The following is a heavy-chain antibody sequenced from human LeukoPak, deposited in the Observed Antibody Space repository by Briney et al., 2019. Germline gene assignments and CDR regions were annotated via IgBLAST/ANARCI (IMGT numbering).Heavy chain of an antibody. Sequence: GGSLRLSCAASGFTFSDYYMSWIRQAPGKGLEWVSYISSSSPTMYYADSVKGRFSISRDNAKNSLYLQMNSLRAKDTAMYYCAREYTSGSYYIDYWGQGTLVTVSS. CDR3: AREYTSGSYYIDY. CDR1: GFTFSDYY. D-gene: IGHD3-10*01. J-gene: IGHJ4*02. CDR2: ISSSSPTM. V-gene: IGHV3-11*01.